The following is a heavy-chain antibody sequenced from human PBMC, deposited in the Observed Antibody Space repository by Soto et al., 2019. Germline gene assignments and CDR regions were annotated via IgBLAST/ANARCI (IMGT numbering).Heavy chain of an antibody. CDR2: MNPHSGNT. J-gene: IGHJ2*01. V-gene: IGHV1-8*01. CDR1: VYSFTNYD. CDR3: ARYGGSAARYFDL. Sequence: XSVKVSCKASVYSFTNYDINWVRQVAGQGPEWMAWMNPHSGNTGYAQKFRGRVTVARDTSTSTVYMDLTRLTSDDTAVYFCARYGGSAARYFDLSGRGTLVTVSS. D-gene: IGHD6-19*01.